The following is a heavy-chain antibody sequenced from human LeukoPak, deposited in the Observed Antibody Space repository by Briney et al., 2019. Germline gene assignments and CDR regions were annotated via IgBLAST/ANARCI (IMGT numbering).Heavy chain of an antibody. J-gene: IGHJ4*02. CDR1: GFTFSIYG. D-gene: IGHD3-3*01. V-gene: IGHV3-30*02. CDR3: VKDQGECPGSRCYLRFLEY. CDR2: VRYDQSAT. Sequence: PGGSLRLSCAASGFTFSIYGMHWVRQAPGKGLERVTFVRYDQSATVYADSVQGRFAISRDNSKNTVYLQMNSLRVEDAALYFCVKDQGECPGSRCYLRFLEYWGQGTLVIVSS.